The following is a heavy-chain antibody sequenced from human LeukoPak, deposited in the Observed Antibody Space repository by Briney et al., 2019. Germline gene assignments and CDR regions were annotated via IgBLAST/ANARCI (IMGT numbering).Heavy chain of an antibody. D-gene: IGHD3-22*01. CDR1: GFTFSSYA. J-gene: IGHJ3*02. V-gene: IGHV3-23*01. CDR2: ISGSGGST. CDR3: AKGFLGYYDSSGYYLHAFYI. Sequence: GESLRLSCAASGFTFSSYAMSWVRQAPGKGLEWVSAISGSGGSTYYADSVKGRFTISRDNSKNTLYLQMNSLRAEDTAVYYCAKGFLGYYDSSGYYLHAFYIWGQGTMVTVSS.